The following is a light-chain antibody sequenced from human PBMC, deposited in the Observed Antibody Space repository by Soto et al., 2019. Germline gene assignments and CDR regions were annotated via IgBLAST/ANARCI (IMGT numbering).Light chain of an antibody. Sequence: AVHMTQSPSSLSASVGDTVTFTCRASQAIRNDLGWFQQRPGKPPKLLIYGISILQTGVPSRFSGSGSGTDFTLTISGLQPEDFATYYCLHDARFPYSFGQGTRLEIQ. CDR3: LHDARFPYS. V-gene: IGKV1-6*01. CDR1: QAIRND. CDR2: GIS. J-gene: IGKJ2*03.